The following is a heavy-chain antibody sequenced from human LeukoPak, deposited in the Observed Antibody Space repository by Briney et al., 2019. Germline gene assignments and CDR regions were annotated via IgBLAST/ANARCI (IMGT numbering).Heavy chain of an antibody. V-gene: IGHV3-48*04. Sequence: GGSLRLSCAASGFTFSSYAMSWVRQAPGKGLEWVSSISTTGKTIYYADSVKGRFTISRDNAKNSLFLQMSSLRAEDTAVYYCARGRVEMATILDYWGQGTLVTVSS. J-gene: IGHJ4*02. CDR2: ISTTGKTI. D-gene: IGHD5-24*01. CDR1: GFTFSSYA. CDR3: ARGRVEMATILDY.